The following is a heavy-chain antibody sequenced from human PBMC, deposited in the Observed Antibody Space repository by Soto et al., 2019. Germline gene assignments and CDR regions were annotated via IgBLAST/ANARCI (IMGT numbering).Heavy chain of an antibody. V-gene: IGHV1-18*01. D-gene: IGHD3-16*01. CDR1: GYTFTSYG. CDR2: ISAYNGNT. J-gene: IGHJ6*03. CDR3: ARAEDLGGAPYYYYYMDV. Sequence: ASVKVSCKASGYTFTSYGISWVRQAPGQGLEWMGWISAYNGNTNYAQKLQGRVTMTTDTSTSTAYMELRSLRSDDTAVYYCARAEDLGGAPYYYYYMDVWGKGTTVTVSS.